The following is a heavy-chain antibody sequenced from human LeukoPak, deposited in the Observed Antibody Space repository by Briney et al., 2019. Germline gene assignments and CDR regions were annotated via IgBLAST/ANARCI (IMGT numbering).Heavy chain of an antibody. CDR3: ARALADDYSNWFDP. CDR1: GGSISSGDYY. Sequence: SETLSLTCTVSGGSISSGDYYWSWIRQPPGKGLEWIGYIYYSGSTNYNPSLKSRVTISVDTSKNQFSLKLSSVTAADTAVYYCARALADDYSNWFDPWGQGTLVTVSS. J-gene: IGHJ5*02. D-gene: IGHD4-11*01. CDR2: IYYSGST. V-gene: IGHV4-61*08.